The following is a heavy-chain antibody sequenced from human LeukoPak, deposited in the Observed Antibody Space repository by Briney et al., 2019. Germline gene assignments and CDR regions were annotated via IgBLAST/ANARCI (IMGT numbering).Heavy chain of an antibody. Sequence: GGSLRLSCAASGFTFSSCAMNWVRQAPGKGPEWVAAVSESGVTTYYADSVKGRFAISRDNSKNKVYLQMSSLRDDDTAVYYCATRYSSFLGTGWFVFDYWGQGTLVTVSS. CDR1: GFTFSSCA. D-gene: IGHD6-6*01. V-gene: IGHV3-23*01. CDR2: VSESGVTT. CDR3: ATRYSSFLGTGWFVFDY. J-gene: IGHJ4*02.